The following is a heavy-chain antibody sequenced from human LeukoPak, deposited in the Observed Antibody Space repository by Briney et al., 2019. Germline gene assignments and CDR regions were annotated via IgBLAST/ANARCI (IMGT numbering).Heavy chain of an antibody. CDR1: GFTFSSYN. CDR3: ARGGRGSPFDY. J-gene: IGHJ4*02. D-gene: IGHD3-10*01. Sequence: GGSLRLSCAASGFTFSSYNMNWVRQAPGKGLEWVSSISSSSSYIYYADSVKGRFTISRDNAKNSLYLQMNSLRAEDSAVYYCARGGRGSPFDYWGQGTLVTVSS. V-gene: IGHV3-21*01. CDR2: ISSSSSYI.